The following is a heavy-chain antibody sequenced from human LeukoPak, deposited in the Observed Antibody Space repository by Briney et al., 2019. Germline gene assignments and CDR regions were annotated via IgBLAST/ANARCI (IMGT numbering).Heavy chain of an antibody. CDR3: ARRSAAGTRGDNWFDP. J-gene: IGHJ5*02. CDR1: GYSFTSYW. Sequence: GESLEISCKGSGYSFTSYWIGWVRQMPGKGLEWMGIIYPGDSDTRYSPSVQGQVTISADKSISTAYLQWSSLKASDTAMYYCARRSAAGTRGDNWFDPWGQGTLVTVSS. D-gene: IGHD6-13*01. CDR2: IYPGDSDT. V-gene: IGHV5-51*01.